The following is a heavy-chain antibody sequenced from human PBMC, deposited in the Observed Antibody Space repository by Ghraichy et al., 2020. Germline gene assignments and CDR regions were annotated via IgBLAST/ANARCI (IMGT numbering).Heavy chain of an antibody. J-gene: IGHJ6*02. CDR1: GFTLSSYS. CDR2: ITSSSRFI. V-gene: IGHV3-48*02. CDR3: GRGSTVVRYYYYDGMDV. D-gene: IGHD4-23*01. Sequence: GGSLRLSCVGSGFTLSSYSMNWVRQAPGKGLEWVSYITSSSRFISYADSVKGRFTVSRDNAQNSLYLQMKSLRDEDTAVYYCGRGSTVVRYYYYDGMDVCGQGTTVTVSS.